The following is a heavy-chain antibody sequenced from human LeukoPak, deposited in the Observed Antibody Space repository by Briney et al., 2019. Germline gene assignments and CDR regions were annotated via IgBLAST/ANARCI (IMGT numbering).Heavy chain of an antibody. CDR3: ARVEDGGYFDY. CDR1: GGSISTSSYY. CDR2: IFYSGST. Sequence: PSETLSLTCTVSGGSISTSSYYWGWVRQPPGKGLEWIGNIFYSGSTYYSPSLKSRVTISVDKSKNQFSLKLSSVTAADTAVYYCARVEDGGYFDYWGQGTLVTVSS. V-gene: IGHV4-39*07. J-gene: IGHJ4*02.